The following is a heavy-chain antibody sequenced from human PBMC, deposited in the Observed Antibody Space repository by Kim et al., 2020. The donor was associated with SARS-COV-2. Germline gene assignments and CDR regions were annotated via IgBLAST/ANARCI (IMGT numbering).Heavy chain of an antibody. V-gene: IGHV3-73*01. CDR3: TRIPATTLAFWDAFDI. Sequence: SVKGRFTISGDDSKNTAYLDMSGLKTEDTALYYCTRIPATTLAFWDAFDIWGQGTMVTVSS. J-gene: IGHJ3*02. D-gene: IGHD1-1*01.